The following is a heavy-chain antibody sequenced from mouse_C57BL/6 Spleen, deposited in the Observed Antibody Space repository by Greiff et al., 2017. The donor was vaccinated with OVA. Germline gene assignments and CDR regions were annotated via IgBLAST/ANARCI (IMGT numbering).Heavy chain of an antibody. D-gene: IGHD2-1*01. CDR3: ARSTTLDD. Sequence: VMLVESGPELVKPGASVKISCKASGYAFSSYWMNWVKQRPGKGLEWIGQIYPGDGDTNYNGKFKGKATLTADKSSSTAYMRLSSLTSEDSAVDFCARSTTLDDWGKGPTLTASS. J-gene: IGHJ2*01. V-gene: IGHV1-80*01. CDR1: GYAFSSYW. CDR2: IYPGDGDT.